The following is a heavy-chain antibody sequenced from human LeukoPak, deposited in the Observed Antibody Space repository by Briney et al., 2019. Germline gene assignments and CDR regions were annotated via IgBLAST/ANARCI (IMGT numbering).Heavy chain of an antibody. CDR3: AREWGPIAVSGGPGY. Sequence: GGSLRLSCAGSGFTFSTHWMSWVRQGPGKGLEWVANIKADGSEKYYVDSVKGRFTVSRDNAKNSLFLQMNSLRGEDTAVYYCAREWGPIAVSGGPGYWGQGALVTVSS. J-gene: IGHJ4*02. CDR2: IKADGSEK. CDR1: GFTFSTHW. D-gene: IGHD6-19*01. V-gene: IGHV3-7*01.